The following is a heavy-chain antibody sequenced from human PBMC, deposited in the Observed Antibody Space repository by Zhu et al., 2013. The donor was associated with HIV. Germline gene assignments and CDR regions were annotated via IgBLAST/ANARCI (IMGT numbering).Heavy chain of an antibody. CDR3: ARDRGSGPVLCFGDYHYYMDV. J-gene: IGHJ6*03. CDR1: GYTFTGYY. V-gene: IGHV1-2*02. CDR2: INPNSGGT. Sequence: QVQLVQSGAEVKKPGASVKVSCKASGYTFTGYYMHWVRQAPGQGLEWMGWINPNSGGTNYAQKFQGRVTMTRDTSITTAYMELSRLRSDDTAVYYCARDRGSGPVLCFGDYHYYMDVWGKGDHGHRLL. D-gene: IGHD3-10*01.